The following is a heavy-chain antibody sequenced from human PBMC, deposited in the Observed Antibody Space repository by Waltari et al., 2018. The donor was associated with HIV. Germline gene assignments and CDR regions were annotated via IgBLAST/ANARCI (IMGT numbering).Heavy chain of an antibody. CDR1: GLPFRTPW. CDR2: IKQDGSEK. J-gene: IGHJ5*02. Sequence: EVPLVESGGGWVRPGGSLRLSCAASGLPFRTPWLTLLRQAPGKGLEWVANIKQDGSEKHYADSVRGRFTISRDNTKNSLYLQMNSLRAEDTAVYYCAKYSGSYWGAHNWFDPWGQGTLVTVSS. D-gene: IGHD1-26*01. CDR3: AKYSGSYWGAHNWFDP. V-gene: IGHV3-7*01.